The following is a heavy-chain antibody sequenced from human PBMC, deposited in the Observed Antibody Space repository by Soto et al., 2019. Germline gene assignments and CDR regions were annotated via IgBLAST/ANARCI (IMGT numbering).Heavy chain of an antibody. V-gene: IGHV4-30-4*01. CDR1: GGSISSGDYY. CDR3: ARECYYDSSGYSTEACDY. J-gene: IGHJ4*02. CDR2: IYYSGST. Sequence: QVQLQESGPGLVKPSPTLSLTCTVSGGSISSGDYYWSWIRQPPGKGLEWIGYIYYSGSTYYTPSRKSRVTISVDTSKNQFYLKLSAVTAADTAVYYCARECYYDSSGYSTEACDYWGQGTLVPVSS. D-gene: IGHD3-22*01.